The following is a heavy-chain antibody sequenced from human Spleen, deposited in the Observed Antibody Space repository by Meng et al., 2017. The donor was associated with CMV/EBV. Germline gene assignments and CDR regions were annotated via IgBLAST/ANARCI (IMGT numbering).Heavy chain of an antibody. V-gene: IGHV3-30*04. CDR3: AGGPPYYDFWSGSGDY. D-gene: IGHD3-3*01. CDR2: LSYDGRNK. CDR1: GFTFNSYA. Sequence: GGSLRLSCTGSGFTFNSYAMHWVRQAPGKGLEWVAGLSYDGRNKHYADSVKGRFTISRDNFKKMLFLQMNTLRVEDTAVYYCAGGPPYYDFWSGSGDYWGQGTQVTVSS. J-gene: IGHJ4*02.